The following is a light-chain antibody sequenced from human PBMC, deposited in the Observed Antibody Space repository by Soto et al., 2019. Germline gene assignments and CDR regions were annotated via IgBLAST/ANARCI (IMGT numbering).Light chain of an antibody. Sequence: AIRMTQSPSSFSASTGDRVTITCRASQGISSSLAWYQQKPGKAPKLLIYAASTLQSGVPSRFSGSGSGTEFTLTISGLQAEDFATYSCQQYDSYPQTFGQGTKVEIK. V-gene: IGKV1-8*01. CDR1: QGISSS. CDR2: AAS. J-gene: IGKJ1*01. CDR3: QQYDSYPQT.